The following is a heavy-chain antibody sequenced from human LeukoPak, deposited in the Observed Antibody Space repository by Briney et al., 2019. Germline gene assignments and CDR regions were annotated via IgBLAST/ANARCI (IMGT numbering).Heavy chain of an antibody. D-gene: IGHD3-22*01. CDR3: ARTPFIRDSSGYYSIPRYFDY. Sequence: GGSLRLSCAASGFTFSNYWMSWVRQAPGKGLEWVSYISSSGSTIYYADSVKGRFTISGDNAKNSLYLQMNSLRAEDTAVYYCARTPFIRDSSGYYSIPRYFDYWGQGTLVTVSS. V-gene: IGHV3-48*03. J-gene: IGHJ4*02. CDR1: GFTFSNYW. CDR2: ISSSGSTI.